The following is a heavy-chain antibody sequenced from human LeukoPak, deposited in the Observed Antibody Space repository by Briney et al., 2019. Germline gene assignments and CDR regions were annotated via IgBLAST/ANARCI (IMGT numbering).Heavy chain of an antibody. CDR3: AIWFGELSGS. Sequence: GGSLRLSCAASGFTVSSNFMSWVRQAPGHGLEWVSVIYSGGSTYYADSVKGRFTISRDNSKNTLYLQMNSLRAEDTAVYYCAIWFGELSGSWGQGTLVTVSS. D-gene: IGHD3-10*01. J-gene: IGHJ5*02. CDR2: IYSGGST. V-gene: IGHV3-53*01. CDR1: GFTVSSNF.